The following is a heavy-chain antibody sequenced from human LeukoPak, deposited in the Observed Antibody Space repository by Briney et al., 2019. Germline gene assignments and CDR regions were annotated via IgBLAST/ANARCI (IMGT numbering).Heavy chain of an antibody. CDR2: IYYSGST. D-gene: IGHD3-10*01. CDR3: ARLWFGDPSKDY. J-gene: IGHJ4*02. Sequence: PSETLSLTCTVSGGSISSSSYYWGWIRQPPGKGLEWIGSIYYSGSTYYNPSLKSRVTISVDTSKNQFSLKLSSVTAADTAVYYCARLWFGDPSKDYWGQGTLVTVSS. V-gene: IGHV4-39*07. CDR1: GGSISSSSYY.